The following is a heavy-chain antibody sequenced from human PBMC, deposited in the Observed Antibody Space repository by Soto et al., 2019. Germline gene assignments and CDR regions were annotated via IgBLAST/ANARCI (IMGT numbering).Heavy chain of an antibody. CDR1: GYTFTSYG. CDR3: AIDRSAALGYGMDV. D-gene: IGHD6-13*01. Sequence: QDKLVQSGAEVKKPGASVKISCKASGYTFTSYGISWVRQAPGQGLEWMGWISAYKGKTNYAENLQGRVTMTTDTATSSAYMELRSLRSDDTAIYYCAIDRSAALGYGMDVWGQGTTVTVSS. CDR2: ISAYKGKT. J-gene: IGHJ6*02. V-gene: IGHV1-18*01.